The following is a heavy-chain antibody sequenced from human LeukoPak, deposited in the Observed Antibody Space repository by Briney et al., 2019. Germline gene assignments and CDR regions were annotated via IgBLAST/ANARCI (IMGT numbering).Heavy chain of an antibody. CDR2: IIPILGIA. J-gene: IGHJ4*02. CDR1: GGTFSSYA. D-gene: IGHD5-12*01. V-gene: IGHV1-69*04. Sequence: GASVKVSCKASGGTFSSYAISWVRQAPGQGLEWMGRIIPILGIANYAQKFQGRVTITADKSTSTAYMELSSLRSEDTAVYYCARGNSGYDSLAFDYWGQGTLVTVSS. CDR3: ARGNSGYDSLAFDY.